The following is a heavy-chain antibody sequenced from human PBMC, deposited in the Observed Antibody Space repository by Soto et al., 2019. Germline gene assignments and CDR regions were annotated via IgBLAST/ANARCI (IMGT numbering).Heavy chain of an antibody. D-gene: IGHD3-16*01. Sequence: PSETLSLTCTVSGGSISSSSYYWGWIRQPPGKGLEWIGSIYYSGSTYYNPSLKSRVTISVDTSKNQFSLKLCSVTAADTAVYYCAGGSLETNTYYYYGMDVWGQGTTVTVSS. CDR2: IYYSGST. CDR1: GGSISSSSYY. J-gene: IGHJ6*02. CDR3: AGGSLETNTYYYYGMDV. V-gene: IGHV4-39*01.